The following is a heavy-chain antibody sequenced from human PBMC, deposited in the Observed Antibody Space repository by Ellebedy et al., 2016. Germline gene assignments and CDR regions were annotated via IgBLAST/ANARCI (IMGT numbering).Heavy chain of an antibody. D-gene: IGHD3-10*01. Sequence: SETLSLTXTVSGGSISSSSYYWGWIRQPPGKGLEWIGSIYYSGSTYYNPSLKSRVTISVDTSKNQFSLKLSSVTAADTAVYYCARRGSGSGAFDMWGQGTMVTVSS. CDR1: GGSISSSSYY. V-gene: IGHV4-39*07. CDR2: IYYSGST. J-gene: IGHJ3*02. CDR3: ARRGSGSGAFDM.